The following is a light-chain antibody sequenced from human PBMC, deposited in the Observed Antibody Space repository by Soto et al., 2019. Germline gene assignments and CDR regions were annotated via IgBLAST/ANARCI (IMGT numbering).Light chain of an antibody. V-gene: IGLV2-14*01. Sequence: QSALTQPASVSGSPGQSITISCTGTSSDIGTYIYVSWYQQHPGKAPKLIIYEATNRPSGVSNRFSGSKSGNTASLTISGLQAEDEADYYCSSYTTSSTLAFGGGTKLTVL. J-gene: IGLJ3*02. CDR1: SSDIGTYIY. CDR3: SSYTTSSTLA. CDR2: EAT.